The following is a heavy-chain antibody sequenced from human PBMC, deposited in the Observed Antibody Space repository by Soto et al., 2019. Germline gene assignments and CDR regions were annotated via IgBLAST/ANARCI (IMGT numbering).Heavy chain of an antibody. D-gene: IGHD5-18*01. CDR2: IYYSGST. Sequence: PSETLSLTCTVSGGSISSGDYYWSWIRQPPGKGLEWIGYIYYSGSTYYNPSLKSRVTISVDTSKNQFSLKLSSVTAADTAVYYCARLSGYSYGYYFDYWGQGTRGTVSS. CDR3: ARLSGYSYGYYFDY. V-gene: IGHV4-30-4*01. J-gene: IGHJ4*02. CDR1: GGSISSGDYY.